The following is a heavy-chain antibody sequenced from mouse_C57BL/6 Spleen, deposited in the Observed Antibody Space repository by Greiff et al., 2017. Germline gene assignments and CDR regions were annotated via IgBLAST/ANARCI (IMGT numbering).Heavy chain of an antibody. D-gene: IGHD2-4*01. CDR2: IDPSDSYT. Sequence: QVQLQQPGAELVKPGASVKLSCKASGYTFTSYWMQWVKQRPGQGLEWIGEIDPSDSYTNYNQKFKGKATLTVDTSSSTAYMQLRSLTSEDSAVYYCAIYYEDDDNYAMDYWGQGTSVTDAS. V-gene: IGHV1-50*01. CDR3: AIYYEDDDNYAMDY. CDR1: GYTFTSYW. J-gene: IGHJ4*01.